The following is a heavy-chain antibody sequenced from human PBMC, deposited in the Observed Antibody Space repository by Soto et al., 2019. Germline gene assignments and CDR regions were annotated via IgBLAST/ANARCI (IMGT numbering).Heavy chain of an antibody. CDR3: ARDNDAFDI. CDR2: ISYDGSNK. J-gene: IGHJ3*02. Sequence: GGSLRLSCAASGFTFSSYAMHWVRQAPGKGLEWVAVISYDGSNKYYADSVKGRFTISRDNSKNTLYLQMNSLRAEDTAVYYCARDNDAFDIWGQGTMVTVSS. CDR1: GFTFSSYA. V-gene: IGHV3-30-3*01.